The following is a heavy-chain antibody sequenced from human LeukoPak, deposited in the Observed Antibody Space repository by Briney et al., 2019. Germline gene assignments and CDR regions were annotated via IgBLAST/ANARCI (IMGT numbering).Heavy chain of an antibody. D-gene: IGHD3-22*01. CDR1: GFTFSSYA. CDR2: ISGSGGST. Sequence: GGSLRLSCAASGFTFSSYAMSWVRQAPGKGLEWVSAISGSGGSTYYADSVKGRFTISRDNSKNTLYLQVNSLRAEDTAVYYCARGAIVVLIVSCFDYWGQGTLVTVSS. J-gene: IGHJ4*02. CDR3: ARGAIVVLIVSCFDY. V-gene: IGHV3-23*01.